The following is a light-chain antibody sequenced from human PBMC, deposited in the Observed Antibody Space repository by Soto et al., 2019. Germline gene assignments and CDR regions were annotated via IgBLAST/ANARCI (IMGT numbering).Light chain of an antibody. V-gene: IGLV2-23*02. CDR1: SSDVGGYNF. CDR3: SSYAGPSTHVV. Sequence: QSALTQPASMSGSPGQSITISCTGTSSDVGGYNFVSWYQQYPVKAPKLIIYEVTKRPSGISDRFSGSKSGDTASLTISGLQPEDEADYHCSSYAGPSTHVVFGGGTKLTVL. CDR2: EVT. J-gene: IGLJ2*01.